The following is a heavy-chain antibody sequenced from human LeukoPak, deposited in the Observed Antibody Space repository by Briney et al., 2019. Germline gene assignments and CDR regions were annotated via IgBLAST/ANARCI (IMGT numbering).Heavy chain of an antibody. Sequence: SETLSLTCTVSGGYISSYYWSWIRQPPGKGLEWIGYIYYSGSTNYNPSLKSRVTISVDTSKNQFSLKLSSVTAADTAVYYCARVWGDIVVVPPYMDVWGKGTTVTVSS. CDR1: GGYISSYY. CDR2: IYYSGST. D-gene: IGHD2-2*01. V-gene: IGHV4-59*01. J-gene: IGHJ6*03. CDR3: ARVWGDIVVVPPYMDV.